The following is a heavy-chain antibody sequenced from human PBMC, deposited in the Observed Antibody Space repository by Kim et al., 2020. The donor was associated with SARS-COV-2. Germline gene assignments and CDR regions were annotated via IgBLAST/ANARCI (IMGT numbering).Heavy chain of an antibody. J-gene: IGHJ6*02. V-gene: IGHV3-43*01. CDR1: GFTFDDYT. CDR2: ISWDGGST. D-gene: IGHD6-13*01. CDR3: AKDIIWREYSSSWYVPTTPAYGMDV. Sequence: GGSLRLSCAASGFTFDDYTMHWVRQAPGKGLEWVSLISWDGGSTYYADSVKGRFTISRDNSKNSLYLQMNSLRTEDTALYYCAKDIIWREYSSSWYVPTTPAYGMDVWGQGTTVTVSS.